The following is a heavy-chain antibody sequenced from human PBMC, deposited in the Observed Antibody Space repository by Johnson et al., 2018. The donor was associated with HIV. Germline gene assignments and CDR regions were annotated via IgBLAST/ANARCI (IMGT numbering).Heavy chain of an antibody. V-gene: IGHV3-33*01. CDR2: MWYDGSNK. D-gene: IGHD6-13*01. CDR3: ARRARDTSTWLGGSLNAFDI. CDR1: GFTFSTYG. Sequence: QVQLVESGGGVVQPGRSLRLSCAASGFTFSTYGMHWVRQAPGKGLEWVAVMWYDGSNKYYADSVKGRFTISRDNSKNTLYLQMNSLRAEDTAVYYCARRARDTSTWLGGSLNAFDIWGQGTMVTVSS. J-gene: IGHJ3*02.